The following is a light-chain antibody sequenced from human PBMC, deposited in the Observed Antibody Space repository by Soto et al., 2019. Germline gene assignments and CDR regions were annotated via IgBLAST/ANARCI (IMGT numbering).Light chain of an antibody. V-gene: IGLV2-11*01. CDR3: CSYAGSYTSL. Sequence: QSALSQPRSVSGSSGRSVTVSCTGTSSDVGGYNYVSWYPQHPGKAPKLMIYDVSKRPAGVPDRFSGSKSGNTASLTISGLQAEDEAEYYCCSYAGSYTSLFGTGTKVTVL. CDR2: DVS. J-gene: IGLJ1*01. CDR1: SSDVGGYNY.